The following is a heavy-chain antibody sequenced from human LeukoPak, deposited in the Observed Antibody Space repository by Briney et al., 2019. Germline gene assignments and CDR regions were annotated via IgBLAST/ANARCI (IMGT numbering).Heavy chain of an antibody. CDR1: GGTFSSYA. V-gene: IGHV1-69*13. CDR2: IIPIFGTA. Sequence: GASVKVSCKASGGTFSSYAISWVRQAPGQGLEWMGGIIPIFGTANYAQKFQGRVTITADESTSTAYMELRSLRSDDTAVYYCARDPYSSSWYGTYYFDYWGQGTLVTVSS. D-gene: IGHD6-13*01. J-gene: IGHJ4*02. CDR3: ARDPYSSSWYGTYYFDY.